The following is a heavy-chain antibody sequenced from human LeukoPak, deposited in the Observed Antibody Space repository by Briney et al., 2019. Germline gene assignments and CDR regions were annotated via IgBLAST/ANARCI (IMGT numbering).Heavy chain of an antibody. D-gene: IGHD5-18*01. J-gene: IGHJ4*02. CDR1: GFTFSSYE. Sequence: GGSLRLSCAASGFTFSSYEMNWVRQAPGKGLEWVSYISSSGSTIYYADSVKDRFTISRDNAKDSMYLQMNSLRAEDTAVYFCARDTAKLDYWGQGTLVTVSS. CDR3: ARDTAKLDY. V-gene: IGHV3-48*03. CDR2: ISSSGSTI.